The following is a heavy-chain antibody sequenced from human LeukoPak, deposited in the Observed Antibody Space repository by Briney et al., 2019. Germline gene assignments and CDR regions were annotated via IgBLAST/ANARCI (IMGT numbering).Heavy chain of an antibody. D-gene: IGHD3-22*01. V-gene: IGHV3-66*01. CDR3: ASHYDSKIGPYYFDY. J-gene: IGHJ4*02. CDR2: IYSGGST. Sequence: GGSLRLSCAASGFTFDDYAMHWVRQAPGKGLEWVSVIYSGGSTYYADSVKGRFTISRDNSKNTLYLQMNSLRAEDTAVYYCASHYDSKIGPYYFDYWGQGTLVTVSS. CDR1: GFTFDDYA.